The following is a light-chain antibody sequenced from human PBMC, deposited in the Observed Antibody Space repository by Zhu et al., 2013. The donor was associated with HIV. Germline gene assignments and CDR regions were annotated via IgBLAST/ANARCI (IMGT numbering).Light chain of an antibody. CDR3: LQHHTYPWT. Sequence: DIQMTQSPSTLSVSVGDRVTITCRASQGISTSLAWYQQKPGKAPKLLISRASNLETGVPSRFSGSGSGSEFTLTIISLQPDDFATYFCLQHHTYPWTFGQATKVEIK. CDR2: RAS. J-gene: IGKJ1*01. V-gene: IGKV1-5*03. CDR1: QGISTS.